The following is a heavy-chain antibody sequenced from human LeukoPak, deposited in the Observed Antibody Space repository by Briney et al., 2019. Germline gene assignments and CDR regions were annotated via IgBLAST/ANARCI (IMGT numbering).Heavy chain of an antibody. Sequence: GESLKISCNGSGYNFTTYWIGWVRQMPGKGLEWMGIIYPGDSDTRYSPSFQGQVTISADKSISTAYLQWSSLKASDTAMYYCARQTEMEWRTWGQGTLVTVSS. CDR1: GYNFTTYW. D-gene: IGHD3-3*01. V-gene: IGHV5-51*01. CDR3: ARQTEMEWRT. J-gene: IGHJ5*02. CDR2: IYPGDSDT.